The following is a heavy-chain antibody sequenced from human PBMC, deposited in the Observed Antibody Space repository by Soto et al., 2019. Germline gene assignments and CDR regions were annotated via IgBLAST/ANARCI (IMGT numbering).Heavy chain of an antibody. CDR3: AREGRGKKAGYNGLVSLGY. J-gene: IGHJ4*02. CDR1: GSRFSNYV. Sequence: QVQLVQSGAEVKTPGASLKVSCTVSGSRFSNYVISWVRQAPGHGLEWLGRIIPIFHTTQYAQKFQGRVPITAAKSTNAASLDLSSLRSDDTAVYYCAREGRGKKAGYNGLVSLGYWGQGTLVTVSS. D-gene: IGHD2-2*02. CDR2: IIPIFHTT. V-gene: IGHV1-69*06.